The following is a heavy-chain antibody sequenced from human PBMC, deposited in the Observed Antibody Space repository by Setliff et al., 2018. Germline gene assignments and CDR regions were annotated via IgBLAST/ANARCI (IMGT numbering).Heavy chain of an antibody. D-gene: IGHD1-26*01. CDR3: ARQPTGTYQWTFDS. J-gene: IGHJ4*02. V-gene: IGHV4-38-2*01. Sequence: SETLSLTCAVSDYSITNNYYWGWIRQAPGKELEWIGTAHQSGTTFYNPSLKGRVTMSVDTSKSQFSLKLNSVTATDTAVYYCARQPTGTYQWTFDSWGQGTLVTVSS. CDR2: AHQSGTT. CDR1: DYSITNNYY.